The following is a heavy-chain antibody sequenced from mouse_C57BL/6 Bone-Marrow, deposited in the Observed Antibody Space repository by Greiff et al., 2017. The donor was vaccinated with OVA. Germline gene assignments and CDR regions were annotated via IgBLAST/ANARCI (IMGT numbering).Heavy chain of an antibody. CDR3: ARYYGSSYPYYFDY. CDR2: ISSGGSYT. J-gene: IGHJ2*01. CDR1: GFTFSSYG. Sequence: DVMLVESGGDLVKPGGSLKLSCAASGFTFSSYGMSWVRQTPDKRLEWVATISSGGSYTYYPDSVKGRFTISRDNAKNTLYLQMSSLKSEDTAMYYCARYYGSSYPYYFDYWGQGTTLTVSS. V-gene: IGHV5-6*02. D-gene: IGHD1-1*01.